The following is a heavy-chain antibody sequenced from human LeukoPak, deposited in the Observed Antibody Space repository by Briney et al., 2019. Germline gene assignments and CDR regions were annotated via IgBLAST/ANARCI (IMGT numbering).Heavy chain of an antibody. D-gene: IGHD4/OR15-4a*01. CDR3: ARRAGAYSHPYDY. CDR2: ISGSGGST. J-gene: IGHJ4*02. V-gene: IGHV3-23*01. Sequence: PGGSLRLSCAVSGFTISSYDMSWVRQAPGKGLEWVSAISGSGGSTYYADSVKGRFTISRDNSKNTLYLQMNSLRAEDTAVYYCARRAGAYSHPYDYWGQGTLVTVSS. CDR1: GFTISSYD.